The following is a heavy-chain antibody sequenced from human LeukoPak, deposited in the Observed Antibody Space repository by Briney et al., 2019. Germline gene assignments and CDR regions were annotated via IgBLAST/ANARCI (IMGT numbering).Heavy chain of an antibody. V-gene: IGHV1-2*02. Sequence: ASVKVSCKSSGYTFTGYYIHWLRQPPGQGLERMGCINPNSGGTNYAQKFQGLVTMSRDTFITTAYLELSRLTSDDTAVYYCARTKPPCTSCLLLDYWGQGTLVTVSS. CDR1: GYTFTGYY. CDR2: INPNSGGT. D-gene: IGHD2-2*01. CDR3: ARTKPPCTSCLLLDY. J-gene: IGHJ4*02.